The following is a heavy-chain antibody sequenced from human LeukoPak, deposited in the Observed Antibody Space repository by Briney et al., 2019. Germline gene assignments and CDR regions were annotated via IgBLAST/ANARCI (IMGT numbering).Heavy chain of an antibody. CDR2: IIPILGIA. Sequence: ASVKVSCKASGGTFSSYAISWVRQAPGQGLEWMGRIIPILGIANYAQKFQGRVTITADKSTSTAYMELSSLRSEDTAVYYCATIYAEKRSRDGYNHDYWGQGTLVTVSS. CDR1: GGTFSSYA. CDR3: ATIYAEKRSRDGYNHDY. D-gene: IGHD5-24*01. J-gene: IGHJ4*02. V-gene: IGHV1-69*04.